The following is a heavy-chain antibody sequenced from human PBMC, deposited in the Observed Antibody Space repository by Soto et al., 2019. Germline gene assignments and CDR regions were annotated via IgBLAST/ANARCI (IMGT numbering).Heavy chain of an antibody. CDR2: IIPMFDTA. J-gene: IGHJ4*02. V-gene: IGHV1-69*01. CDR3: ATGISGSGTYYSLAFDF. CDR1: GGTFRIFA. D-gene: IGHD1-26*01. Sequence: QVQLVQSGAAVKQPGSSVKVSCKVSGGTFRIFAISWVRQAPGQGLEWMGGIIPMFDTANHAQNFQGRVTITADESTSTAYMELSSLRSEDTAVYYCATGISGSGTYYSLAFDFWGQGTLVSVSS.